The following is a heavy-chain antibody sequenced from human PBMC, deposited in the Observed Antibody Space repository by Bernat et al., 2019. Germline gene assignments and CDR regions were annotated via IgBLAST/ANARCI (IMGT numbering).Heavy chain of an antibody. CDR2: VNGDGSSA. CDR3: ARSLGGPYQFDH. V-gene: IGHV3-74*02. Sequence: EVQLVESGGGLVQPGGSLRLSCAVSGFTFSTYWMHWVRQAPGKGLVWVSRVNGDGSSAAYAASVKGRFTISRDNAKNTLFLQMDSLRAEDTAVYYCARSLGGPYQFDHWGQGTLVTVSS. D-gene: IGHD2-2*01. CDR1: GFTFSTYW. J-gene: IGHJ4*02.